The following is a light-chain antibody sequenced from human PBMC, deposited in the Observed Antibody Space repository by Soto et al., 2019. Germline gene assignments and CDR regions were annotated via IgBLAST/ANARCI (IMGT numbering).Light chain of an antibody. Sequence: QSALTQPASVSGSPGQSITISCTGTNNDVGAHNLVSWYQHHPGKAPRLIISEVSNRPSGVSNRFSASKSGNTASLTISGLQAEDEADYYCSSYTISRNTVIFGGGTKLTVL. CDR1: NNDVGAHNL. V-gene: IGLV2-14*01. CDR3: SSYTISRNTVI. J-gene: IGLJ2*01. CDR2: EVS.